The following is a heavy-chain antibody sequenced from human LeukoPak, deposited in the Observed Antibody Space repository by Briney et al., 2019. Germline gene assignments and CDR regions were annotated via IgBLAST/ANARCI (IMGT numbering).Heavy chain of an antibody. CDR1: GFAFSSYS. Sequence: GSLRLSCAASGFAFSSYSMNWIRQPPGKGLEWIGSIYYSGSTYYNPSLKSRVTISVDTSKNQFSLKLSSVTAADTAVYYCARLPSDFWSGYYYYFDYWGQGTLVTVSS. J-gene: IGHJ4*02. D-gene: IGHD3-3*01. V-gene: IGHV4-39*01. CDR2: IYYSGST. CDR3: ARLPSDFWSGYYYYFDY.